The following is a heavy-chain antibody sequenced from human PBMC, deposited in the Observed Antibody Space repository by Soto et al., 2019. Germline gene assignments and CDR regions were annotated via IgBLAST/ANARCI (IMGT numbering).Heavy chain of an antibody. CDR1: GYIFTTYW. J-gene: IGHJ4*02. D-gene: IGHD2-2*01. Sequence: PGESLKISCKGSGYIFTTYWIGWVRQMPGKGLEWMGIIYPGDSDTKYSPSFQGQVTISADRSISTAYLQWSSLRASDTAMYYYASCLSCNSTSCYEDYWGQGTQVTVSS. CDR3: ASCLSCNSTSCYEDY. CDR2: IYPGDSDT. V-gene: IGHV5-51*01.